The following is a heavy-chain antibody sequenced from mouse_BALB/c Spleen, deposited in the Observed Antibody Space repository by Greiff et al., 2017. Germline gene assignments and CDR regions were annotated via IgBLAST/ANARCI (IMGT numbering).Heavy chain of an antibody. CDR1: GYSITSDYA. CDR2: ISYSGST. Sequence: DVKLQESGPGLVKPSQSLSLTCTVTGYSITSDYAWNWIRQFPGNKLEWMGYISYSGSTSYNPSLKSRISITRDTSKNQFFLQLNSVTTEDTATYYCARGGYYEGYFDYWGQGTTLTVSS. CDR3: ARGGYYEGYFDY. V-gene: IGHV3-2*02. D-gene: IGHD2-3*01. J-gene: IGHJ2*01.